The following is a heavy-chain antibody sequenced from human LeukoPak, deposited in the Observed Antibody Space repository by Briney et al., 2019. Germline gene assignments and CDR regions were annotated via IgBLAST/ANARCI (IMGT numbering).Heavy chain of an antibody. V-gene: IGHV3-23*01. CDR1: GFTFSSYA. CDR2: IRGSGGST. J-gene: IGHJ5*02. CDR3: AKDRSHSSSWYGEGNCFDP. D-gene: IGHD6-13*01. Sequence: PGGSLSLSCAASGFTFSSYAMSWVRQAPGKGLEWVSAIRGSGGSTYYADSVKGRFTISRDNSKNTLYLQMNSLRAEDTAVYYCAKDRSHSSSWYGEGNCFDPWGQGTLVTVSS.